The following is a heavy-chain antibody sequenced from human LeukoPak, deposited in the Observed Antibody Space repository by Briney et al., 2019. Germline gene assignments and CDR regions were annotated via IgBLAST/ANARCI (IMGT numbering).Heavy chain of an antibody. V-gene: IGHV1-18*01. CDR3: ARDYDFWSGYKNWFDP. J-gene: IGHJ5*02. Sequence: GASVKVSCKASGYTFTSYGISWVRQAPGQGLEWIGWISAYNGNTNYAQKLQGRVTMTTDTSTSTAYMELRSLRSDDTAVYYCARDYDFWSGYKNWFDPWGQGTLVTVSS. D-gene: IGHD3-3*01. CDR2: ISAYNGNT. CDR1: GYTFTSYG.